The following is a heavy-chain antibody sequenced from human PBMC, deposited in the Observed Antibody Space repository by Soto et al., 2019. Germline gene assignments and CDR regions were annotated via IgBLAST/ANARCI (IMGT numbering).Heavy chain of an antibody. Sequence: HPGGSLSLSCSASGFTFSSYDMHWVRQGPGKGLEWVSAIGTAGDTNYAGSVKGRFTISRENAKNSLYLQMNSLRAGDTAIFFCARALGPPLFDYWGQGTLVTVSS. V-gene: IGHV3-13*04. CDR1: GFTFSSYD. J-gene: IGHJ4*02. CDR3: ARALGPPLFDY. CDR2: IGTAGDT.